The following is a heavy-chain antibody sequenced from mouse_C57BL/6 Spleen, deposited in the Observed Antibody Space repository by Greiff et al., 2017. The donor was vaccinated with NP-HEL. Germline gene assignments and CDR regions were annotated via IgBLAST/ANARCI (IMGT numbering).Heavy chain of an antibody. D-gene: IGHD1-1*02. CDR3: ARDQVGRYFDV. Sequence: DVKLVESEGGLVQPGSSIKLSCTASGFTFSDYYMAWVRQVPEKGLEWVANINYDGSSTYYLDSLKSRFIISRDNAKNILYLQMSSLKSEDTATYYCARDQVGRYFDVWGTGTTVTVSS. CDR1: GFTFSDYY. CDR2: INYDGSST. V-gene: IGHV5-16*01. J-gene: IGHJ1*03.